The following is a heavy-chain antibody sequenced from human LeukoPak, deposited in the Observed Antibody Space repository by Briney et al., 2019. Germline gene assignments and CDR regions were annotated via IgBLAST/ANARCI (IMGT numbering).Heavy chain of an antibody. J-gene: IGHJ4*02. CDR2: ISFSSDTI. CDR1: GFTFSAYS. Sequence: GGSLRLSCAASGFTFSAYSMNWVRQAPGKGLEWVSYISFSSDTIYYADSVKGRFTISRDNAKNSLYLQMNSLRDEDTAVYYCAREGYDPLDYWGQGTLVTVSS. D-gene: IGHD5-12*01. V-gene: IGHV3-48*02. CDR3: AREGYDPLDY.